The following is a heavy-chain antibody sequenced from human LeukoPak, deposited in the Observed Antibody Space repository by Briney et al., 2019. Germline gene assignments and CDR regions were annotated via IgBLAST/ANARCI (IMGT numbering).Heavy chain of an antibody. CDR3: AKDQVIYSSGYYYVPPCFDY. CDR2: IWYDGSSK. CDR1: GFTFSSYG. V-gene: IGHV3-30*02. J-gene: IGHJ4*02. Sequence: GGSLRLSCAASGFTFSSYGMHWVRQAPGKGLEWVAVIWYDGSSKYYADSVKGRFTISRDNSKNTLDLQMNSLRAEDTAVYYCAKDQVIYSSGYYYVPPCFDYWGQGTLVTVSS. D-gene: IGHD3-22*01.